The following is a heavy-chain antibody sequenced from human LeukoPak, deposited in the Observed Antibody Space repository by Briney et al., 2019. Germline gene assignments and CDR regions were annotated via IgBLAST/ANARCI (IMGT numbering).Heavy chain of an antibody. Sequence: SETLSLTCTVSGGSISSYYWSWIRQPAGKRLEWIGRIYTSGSTIYNPSLKSRVTMSIDTSKNQFFLKLSSVTAADTAVYYCARGSWYKNYWFDPWGQGTLVTVSS. V-gene: IGHV4-4*07. CDR2: IYTSGST. D-gene: IGHD6-13*01. CDR3: ARGSWYKNYWFDP. CDR1: GGSISSYY. J-gene: IGHJ5*02.